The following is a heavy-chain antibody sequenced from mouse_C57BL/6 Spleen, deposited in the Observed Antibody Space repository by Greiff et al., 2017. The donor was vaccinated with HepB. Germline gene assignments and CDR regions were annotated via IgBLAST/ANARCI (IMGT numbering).Heavy chain of an antibody. V-gene: IGHV1-59*01. CDR1: GYTFTSYW. Sequence: VQLQQPGAELVRPGTSVKLSCKASGYTFTSYWMHWVKQRPGQGLEWIGVIDPSDSYTNYNQKFKGKATLTVDTSSSTAYMQLSSLTSEDSAVYYCARRRSNSYYFDYWGQGTTLTVSS. J-gene: IGHJ2*01. CDR2: IDPSDSYT. CDR3: ARRRSNSYYFDY. D-gene: IGHD2-5*01.